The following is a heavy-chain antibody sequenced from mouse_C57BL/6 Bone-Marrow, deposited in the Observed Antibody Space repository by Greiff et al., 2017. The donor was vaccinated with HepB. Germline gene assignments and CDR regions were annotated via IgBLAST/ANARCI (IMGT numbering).Heavy chain of an antibody. Sequence: EVKVVESGGGLVQSGRSLRLSCATSGFTFSDFYMEWVRQAPGKGLEWIAASRNKANDYTTEYSASVKGRIIVSRDTSKSILYLQMNALRAEDTAIYYCARDSYGNGYCDVWGTGTTVTVSS. J-gene: IGHJ1*03. CDR1: GFTFSDFY. V-gene: IGHV7-1*01. CDR3: ARDSYGNGYCDV. D-gene: IGHD2-1*01. CDR2: SRNKANDYTT.